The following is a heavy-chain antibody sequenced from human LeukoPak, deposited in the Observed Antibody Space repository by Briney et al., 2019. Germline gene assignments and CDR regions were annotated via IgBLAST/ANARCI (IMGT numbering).Heavy chain of an antibody. Sequence: GGSLRLSCAASGFTFSSYGMRWVRQAPGKGLEWVAFIRYDGSNKYYADSVKGRFTISRDNSKNTLYLQMNSLRAEDTAVYYCAKDDTYSGYAAGGAFDIRGQGTMVTVSS. CDR1: GFTFSSYG. CDR2: IRYDGSNK. V-gene: IGHV3-30*02. D-gene: IGHD5-12*01. CDR3: AKDDTYSGYAAGGAFDI. J-gene: IGHJ3*02.